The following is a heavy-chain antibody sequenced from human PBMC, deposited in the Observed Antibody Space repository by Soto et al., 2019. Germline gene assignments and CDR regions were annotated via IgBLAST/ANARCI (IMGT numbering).Heavy chain of an antibody. J-gene: IGHJ4*02. D-gene: IGHD2-8*02. CDR3: AKDPSTGAADF. CDR2: IHPSGGDT. Sequence: EVQLLESGGDLVQPGGSLRLSCAAAGFMFRDYGMSWVRQAPGKGLQLVATIHPSGGDTHYAESVRGRFTISRDNSESTLFLQMNSLRADDTAVYYCAKDPSTGAADFWGQGTLVTVSS. V-gene: IGHV3-23*01. CDR1: GFMFRDYG.